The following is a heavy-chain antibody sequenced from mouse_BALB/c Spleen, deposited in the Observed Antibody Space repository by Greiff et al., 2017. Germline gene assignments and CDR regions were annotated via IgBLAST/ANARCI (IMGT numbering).Heavy chain of an antibody. CDR3: ARYEGLPYAMDY. CDR2: IFPGTGTT. Sequence: LQESGAELVKPGASVKLSCKTSGYTFTSYWIQWVKQRPGQGLGWIGEIFPGTGTTYYNEKFKGKATLTIDTSSSTAYMQLSSLTSEDSAVYFCARYEGLPYAMDYWGQGTSVTVSS. J-gene: IGHJ4*01. V-gene: IGHV1S132*01. CDR1: GYTFTSYW. D-gene: IGHD2-4*01.